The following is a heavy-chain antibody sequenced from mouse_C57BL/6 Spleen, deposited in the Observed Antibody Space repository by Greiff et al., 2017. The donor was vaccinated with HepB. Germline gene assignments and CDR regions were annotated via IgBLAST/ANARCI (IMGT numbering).Heavy chain of an antibody. CDR1: GYSITSGYY. Sequence: VQLQQSGPGLVKPSQSLSLTCSVTGYSITSGYYWNWIRQFPGNKLEWMGYISYDGSNNYNPSLKNRISISRDKAKNQFFLKLNSVTTEDTATYYCARGGYYGEFAYWGQGTLVTVSA. D-gene: IGHD1-1*01. J-gene: IGHJ3*01. CDR2: ISYDGSN. V-gene: IGHV3-6*01. CDR3: ARGGYYGEFAY.